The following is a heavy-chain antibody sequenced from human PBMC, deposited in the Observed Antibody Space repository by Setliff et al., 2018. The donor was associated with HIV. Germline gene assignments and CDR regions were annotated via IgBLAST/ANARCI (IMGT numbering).Heavy chain of an antibody. CDR3: ARAEYNWNYGYYYYYMDV. D-gene: IGHD1-7*01. CDR1: GFTFSSYW. V-gene: IGHV3-74*01. Sequence: PGESLKISCAASGFTFSSYWMHWVRQAPGKGLVWVSVINSDGSSTSYADSVKGRFTISRDNAKNTLYLQMNSLRAEDTAVYYCARAEYNWNYGYYYYYMDVWGKGTTVTVSS. J-gene: IGHJ6*03. CDR2: INSDGSST.